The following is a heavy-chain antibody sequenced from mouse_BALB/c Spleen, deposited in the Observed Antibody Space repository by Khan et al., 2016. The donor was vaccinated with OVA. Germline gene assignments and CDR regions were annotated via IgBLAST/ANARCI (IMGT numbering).Heavy chain of an antibody. CDR2: ISSGGDYT. CDR1: GFTFSSYS. Sequence: EVELVESGGDLVKPGGSLKLSCAASGFTFSSYSMSWVRQTPDKRLEWVATISSGGDYTYYPDSVQGRFTISRDNARNTLYLQMSSLKSEDTAMYYCASHLPGSFAYWGQGTLVTVSA. D-gene: IGHD4-1*01. CDR3: ASHLPGSFAY. J-gene: IGHJ3*01. V-gene: IGHV5-6*01.